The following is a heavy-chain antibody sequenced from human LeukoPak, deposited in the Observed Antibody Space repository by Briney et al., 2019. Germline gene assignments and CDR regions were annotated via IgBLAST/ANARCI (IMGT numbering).Heavy chain of an antibody. CDR1: GGSISSYY. V-gene: IGHV4-59*12. D-gene: IGHD6-13*01. J-gene: IGHJ4*02. Sequence: SETLSLTCTVSGGSISSYYWSWIRQPPGKGLEWIGYIYYSGSTNYNPSLKSRVTISVDTSKNQFSLKLSSVTAADTAVYYCARRHSSSWYYFDYWGQGTLVTVSS. CDR2: IYYSGST. CDR3: ARRHSSSWYYFDY.